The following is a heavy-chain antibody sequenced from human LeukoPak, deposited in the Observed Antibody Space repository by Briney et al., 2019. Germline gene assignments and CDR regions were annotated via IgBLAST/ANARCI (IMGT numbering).Heavy chain of an antibody. D-gene: IGHD3-10*01. CDR3: ARDGALLLWFGEPQGNWFDP. V-gene: IGHV4-4*07. J-gene: IGHJ5*02. CDR1: GGSFSGYY. CDR2: IYTSGST. Sequence: SETLSLTCAVYGGSFSGYYWSWIRQPAGKGLEWIGRIYTSGSTNYNPSLKSRVTMSVDTSKNQFSLKLSSVTAADTAVYYCARDGALLLWFGEPQGNWFDPWGQGTLVTVSS.